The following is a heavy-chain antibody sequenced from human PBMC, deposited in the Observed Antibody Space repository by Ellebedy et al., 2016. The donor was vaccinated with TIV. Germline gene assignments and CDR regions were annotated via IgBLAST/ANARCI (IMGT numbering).Heavy chain of an antibody. V-gene: IGHV3-7*01. J-gene: IGHJ6*04. CDR3: ARGGAWDLDV. Sequence: GESLKISXAASGFTFSSYWMSWVRQAPGKGLEWVANIKLDGSEKYYVDSVKGRFTISRDNAKNSLYLQMNSLRDEDTAVYYCARGGAWDLDVWGKGTTVTVSS. CDR2: IKLDGSEK. CDR1: GFTFSSYW. D-gene: IGHD1-26*01.